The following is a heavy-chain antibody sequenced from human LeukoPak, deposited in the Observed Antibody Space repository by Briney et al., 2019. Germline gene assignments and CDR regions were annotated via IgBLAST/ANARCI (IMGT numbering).Heavy chain of an antibody. CDR1: GFTFSSYG. Sequence: PGGSLRLSCAASGFTFSSYGMSWVRQAPGKGLEWVSAISGSGGSTYYADSVKGRFTISRDNAKNVLYLQMNSLRAEETAVYFCAREVSTNGGYYFDYWGQGILVTVSS. CDR2: ISGSGGST. D-gene: IGHD2-8*01. V-gene: IGHV3-23*01. CDR3: AREVSTNGGYYFDY. J-gene: IGHJ4*02.